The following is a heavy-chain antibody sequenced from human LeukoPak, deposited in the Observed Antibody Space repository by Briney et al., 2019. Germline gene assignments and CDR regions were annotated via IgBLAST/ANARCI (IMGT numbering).Heavy chain of an antibody. V-gene: IGHV3-53*01. CDR2: IYSGGST. CDR3: ARGGLGSAFDN. J-gene: IGHJ4*02. Sequence: GGSLRLSCAASGFTVSNNYMSWVRQAPGKGLEWVSIIYSGGSTYYADSLKGRFTISRDNSKNTLYLQINSLRTDDTAVFYCARGGLGSAFDNWGQGTLVTVSS. CDR1: GFTVSNNY. D-gene: IGHD6-19*01.